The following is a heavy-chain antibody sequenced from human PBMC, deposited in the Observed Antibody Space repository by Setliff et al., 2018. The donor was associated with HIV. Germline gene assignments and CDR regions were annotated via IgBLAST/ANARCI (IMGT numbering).Heavy chain of an antibody. J-gene: IGHJ6*03. CDR3: ARGEKRFLEWLPLDYYYYYMDV. CDR1: GGTFSGYA. CDR2: IIPIFGTA. D-gene: IGHD3-3*01. Sequence: SVKVSCKASGGTFSGYAISWVRQAPGQGLELMGGIIPIFGTANCAQKFQGRVTITADESTSTAYMELSSLRSEDTAVYYCARGEKRFLEWLPLDYYYYYMDVWGKGITVTV. V-gene: IGHV1-69*13.